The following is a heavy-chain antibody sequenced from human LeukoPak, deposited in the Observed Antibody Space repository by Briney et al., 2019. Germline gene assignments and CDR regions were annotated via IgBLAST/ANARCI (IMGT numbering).Heavy chain of an antibody. D-gene: IGHD2-15*01. V-gene: IGHV3-33*01. Sequence: QPGGSLRLSCAASGFTFSIYGMHWVRQAPGNGLEWVAGIWKDGTNIHYADSVKGRFTISRDNSKNTLYLKMNSLRAEDTAVYYCARVLRGNGMDVWGQGTTVTVSS. CDR3: ARVLRGNGMDV. CDR1: GFTFSIYG. CDR2: IWKDGTNI. J-gene: IGHJ6*02.